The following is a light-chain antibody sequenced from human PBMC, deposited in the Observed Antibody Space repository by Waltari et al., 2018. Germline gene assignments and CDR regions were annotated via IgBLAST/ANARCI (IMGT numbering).Light chain of an antibody. V-gene: IGKV1-39*01. CDR1: QSIRYS. CDR3: QQSDSNPYT. Sequence: DIQLTQSPSSLSASVGDRVTITCRASQSIRYSLNWFQQTPGKAPKLLIYAASTLQSGVQSRFSATGSGTDFTLTISSLQPEDFATYYCQQSDSNPYTFGQGTKVDVK. J-gene: IGKJ2*01. CDR2: AAS.